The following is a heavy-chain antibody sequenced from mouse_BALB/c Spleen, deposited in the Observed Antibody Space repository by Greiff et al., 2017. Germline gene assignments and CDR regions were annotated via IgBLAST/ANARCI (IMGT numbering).Heavy chain of an antibody. Sequence: EVKLMESGPGLVKPSQSLSLTCTVTGYSITSDYAWNWIRQFPGNKLEWMGYISYSGSTSYNPSLKSRISITRDTSKNQFFLQLNSVTTEDTATYYCARKNLLYYGSSYEAYWGQGTLVTVSA. CDR3: ARKNLLYYGSSYEAY. CDR1: GYSITSDYA. CDR2: ISYSGST. V-gene: IGHV3-2*02. J-gene: IGHJ3*01. D-gene: IGHD1-1*01.